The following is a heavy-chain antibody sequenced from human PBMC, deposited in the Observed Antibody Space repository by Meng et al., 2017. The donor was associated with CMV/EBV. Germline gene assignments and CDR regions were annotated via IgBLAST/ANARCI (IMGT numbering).Heavy chain of an antibody. CDR1: GLTVSSDG. CDR2: IRYDGSNK. J-gene: IGHJ4*02. Sequence: QGQLVESGGGAGQPRGSVRLSCAAYGLTVSSDGMHWVCQAPAQGLEWVAFIRYDGSNKYSADPVKGRFTISRDNSTNTLYLQMNSLRAEDTAVYYCAKAVPEYSSSLGYFDYWGQGTLVTVSS. CDR3: AKAVPEYSSSLGYFDY. D-gene: IGHD6-6*01. V-gene: IGHV3-30*02.